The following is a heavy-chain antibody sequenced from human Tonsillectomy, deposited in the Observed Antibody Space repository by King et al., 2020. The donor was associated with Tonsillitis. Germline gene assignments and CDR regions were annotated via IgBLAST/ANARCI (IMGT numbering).Heavy chain of an antibody. V-gene: IGHV3-74*01. Sequence: VQLVESGGGLVQRGGSLRLSCAASGFTFSSYWMHWVRQAPGKGLVWVSRINSDGSSTTYADSVKGRFTISRDNAKNTLYLQMSRLRAEDTAVYYCARAYYGAYGGDVWGQGTTVTVSS. CDR1: GFTFSSYW. CDR2: INSDGSST. CDR3: ARAYYGAYGGDV. J-gene: IGHJ6*02. D-gene: IGHD4-17*01.